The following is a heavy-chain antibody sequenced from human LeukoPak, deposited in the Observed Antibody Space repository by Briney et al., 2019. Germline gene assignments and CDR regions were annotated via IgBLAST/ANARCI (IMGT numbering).Heavy chain of an antibody. CDR2: IYHSGST. D-gene: IGHD5-18*01. Sequence: SETLSLTCTVSGYSISSGYYWGWIRQPPGKGLEWIGSIYHSGSTYYNPSLKSRVTLSVDMARNQFSLTLSSVTAADTAVYYCAREGYSYGSYDWGQGTLVTVSS. CDR1: GYSISSGYY. V-gene: IGHV4-38-2*02. J-gene: IGHJ4*02. CDR3: AREGYSYGSYD.